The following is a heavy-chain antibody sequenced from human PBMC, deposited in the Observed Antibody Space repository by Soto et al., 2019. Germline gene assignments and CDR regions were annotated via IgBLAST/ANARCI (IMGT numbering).Heavy chain of an antibody. CDR1: GFTFSNYA. Sequence: QVQLVESGGGVVQPGRSLRLSCAACGFTFSNYAMHWVRQAPGKGLEWVAVISYDGNNKYYADSVKGRFTISRDNSKKTLYLQMNSLRTEDTAVFYCARGNVVVLTATGIDFWGQGTLVTVSS. CDR2: ISYDGNNK. V-gene: IGHV3-30*01. J-gene: IGHJ4*02. CDR3: ARGNVVVLTATGIDF. D-gene: IGHD2-15*01.